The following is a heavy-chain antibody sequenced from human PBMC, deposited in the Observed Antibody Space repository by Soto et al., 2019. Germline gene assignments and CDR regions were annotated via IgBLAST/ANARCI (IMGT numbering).Heavy chain of an antibody. J-gene: IGHJ4*01. V-gene: IGHV1-46*03. CDR2: INPFDGSR. CDR1: GYIFTSYY. CDR3: SRVAPGETCPFDQ. Sequence: ASVKVSCKASGYIFTSYYIHWVRQAPGQGLEWMGWINPFDGSRMFAQSFQGRVTMTRDTSTSTVYMEVSSLRPEDTAVYYCSRVAPGETCPFDQWG. D-gene: IGHD3-10*01.